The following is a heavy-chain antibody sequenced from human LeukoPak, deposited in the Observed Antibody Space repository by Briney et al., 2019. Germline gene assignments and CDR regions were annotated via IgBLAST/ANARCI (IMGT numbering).Heavy chain of an antibody. V-gene: IGHV3-23*01. Sequence: GGSLRLSCAASGFTFSSYAMSWVRQAPGKGLEWVSAISGSGGSTYYADSVKGRFTISRDNSKNTLYLQMNSLRAEDMAVYYCAKDDDYGDLYYFDYWGQGTLVTVSS. CDR2: ISGSGGST. J-gene: IGHJ4*02. D-gene: IGHD4-17*01. CDR3: AKDDDYGDLYYFDY. CDR1: GFTFSSYA.